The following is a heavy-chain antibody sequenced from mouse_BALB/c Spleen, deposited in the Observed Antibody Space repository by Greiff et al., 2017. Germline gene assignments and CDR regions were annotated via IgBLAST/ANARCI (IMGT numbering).Heavy chain of an antibody. Sequence: EVQVVESGGGLVKPGGSLKLSCAASGFTFSSYAMSWVRQTPEKRLEWVASISSGGSTYYPDSVKGRFTISRDNARNILYLQMSSLRSEDTAMYYCAREGGYVFGDYWGQGTTLTVSS. J-gene: IGHJ2*01. CDR1: GFTFSSYA. CDR2: ISSGGST. CDR3: AREGGYVFGDY. V-gene: IGHV5-6-5*01. D-gene: IGHD2-2*01.